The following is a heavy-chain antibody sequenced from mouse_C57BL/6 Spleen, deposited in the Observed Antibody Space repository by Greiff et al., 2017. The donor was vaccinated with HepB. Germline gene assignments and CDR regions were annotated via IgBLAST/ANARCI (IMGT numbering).Heavy chain of an antibody. CDR2: ISGGGGNT. D-gene: IGHD1-1*01. J-gene: IGHJ4*01. Sequence: LQQSGGGLVKPGGSLKLSCAASGFTFSSYTMSWVRQTPEKRLEWVATISGGGGNTYYPDSVKGRFTISRDNAKNTLYLQMSSLRSEDTALYYCARHILLRSSYYAMDYWGQGTSVTVSS. CDR3: ARHILLRSSYYAMDY. CDR1: GFTFSSYT. V-gene: IGHV5-9*01.